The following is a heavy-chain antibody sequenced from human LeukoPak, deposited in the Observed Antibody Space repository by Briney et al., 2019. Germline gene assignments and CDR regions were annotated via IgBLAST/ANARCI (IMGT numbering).Heavy chain of an antibody. D-gene: IGHD3-22*01. CDR3: ARESMMRARRFDP. J-gene: IGHJ5*02. CDR1: GYTFTNYY. Sequence: GASVKVSCKTSGYTFTNYYITWVRQAPGQGLEWMGWISTYNGNTNYEQKFQGRVTMTTDTSTSTVSMELRSLRSDDTAVYYCARESMMRARRFDPWGQGTLVTVSS. V-gene: IGHV1-18*01. CDR2: ISTYNGNT.